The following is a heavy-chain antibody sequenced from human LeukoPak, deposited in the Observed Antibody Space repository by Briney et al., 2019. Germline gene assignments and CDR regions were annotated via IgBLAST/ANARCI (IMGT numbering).Heavy chain of an antibody. CDR1: GFTVSSNY. CDR2: IYSGGST. CDR3: ARIRGGWYIDY. J-gene: IGHJ4*02. Sequence: GESLKISCATSGFTVSSNYMTWVRQAPGKGLEWVSLIYSGGSTYYADSVKGRFTISRDNSKNTLYLQMNSLRAEDTAVYYCARIRGGWYIDYWGQGTLVTVSS. D-gene: IGHD3-10*01. V-gene: IGHV3-53*01.